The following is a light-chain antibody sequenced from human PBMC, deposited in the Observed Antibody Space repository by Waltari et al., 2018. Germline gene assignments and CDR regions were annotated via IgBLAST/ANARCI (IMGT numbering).Light chain of an antibody. CDR3: QQRGTWPLT. Sequence: EIVLTQSPATLSLSPGERGTLSFRASQGVSSNLAWYQQKPGQAPRLLIYDASNRAPGVPARFSGSGSGTDFTLTISSLEPEDFAVYYCQQRGTWPLTFGGGTKVEIK. J-gene: IGKJ4*01. CDR1: QGVSSN. V-gene: IGKV3-11*01. CDR2: DAS.